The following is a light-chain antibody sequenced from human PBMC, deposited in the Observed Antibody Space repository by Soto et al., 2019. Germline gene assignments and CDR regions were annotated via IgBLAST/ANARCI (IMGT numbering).Light chain of an antibody. CDR2: DAS. V-gene: IGKV1-5*01. CDR1: QSISSW. J-gene: IGKJ1*01. CDR3: QQYNSYPWT. Sequence: DIQMTQSPSSLSASVGARVTITCRASQSISSWLAWYQQNPGKAPKLLIYDASSLQSGVPSRFSGSGSGTEFTLTISGLQPDDFATYYCQQYNSYPWTFGQGTKVDI.